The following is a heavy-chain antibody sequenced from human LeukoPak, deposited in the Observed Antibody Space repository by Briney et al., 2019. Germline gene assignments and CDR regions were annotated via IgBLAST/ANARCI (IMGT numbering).Heavy chain of an antibody. CDR2: INHSGST. J-gene: IGHJ4*02. CDR1: GGSFSGYY. V-gene: IGHV4-34*01. D-gene: IGHD3-3*01. CDR3: ARGGYYDFWSGFYFDY. Sequence: PSETLSLTCAVYGGSFSGYYWSWIRQPPGKGLEWIGEINHSGSTNYNPSLESRVTISVDTSKNQFSLKLSSVTAADTAVYYCARGGYYDFWSGFYFDYWGQGTLVTVSS.